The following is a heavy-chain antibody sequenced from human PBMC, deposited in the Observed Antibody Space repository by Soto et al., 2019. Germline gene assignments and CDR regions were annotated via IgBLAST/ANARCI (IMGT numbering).Heavy chain of an antibody. CDR1: GFSLTRFT. CDR3: TRGRYLAMTRIDFYSHMDV. V-gene: IGHV3-30-3*01. Sequence: QEHLVESGGGVVQPGKSLRLSCTASGFSLTRFTVHWVRQAPGKGLEWVTLISYDGSKKDYIDSVKGRFTISRDNFKNAVYMEIDNLRPDDTAVYFCTRGRYLAMTRIDFYSHMDVWGQGTKVTVYS. D-gene: IGHD2-15*01. J-gene: IGHJ6*02. CDR2: ISYDGSKK.